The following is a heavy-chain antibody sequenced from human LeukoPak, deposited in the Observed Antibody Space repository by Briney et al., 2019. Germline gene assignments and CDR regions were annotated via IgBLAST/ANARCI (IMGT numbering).Heavy chain of an antibody. CDR1: GFTFSSYS. D-gene: IGHD3-9*01. CDR2: IYTSGST. J-gene: IGHJ5*02. V-gene: IGHV4-4*07. Sequence: PGGSLRLSCAASGFTFSSYSMNWVRQAPGKGLEWIGRIYTSGSTNYNPSLKSRVTMSVDTSKNQFSLKLNSVTAADTAVYYCARDYDVLTAYPPTQLFDPWGQGTLVTVSS. CDR3: ARDYDVLTAYPPTQLFDP.